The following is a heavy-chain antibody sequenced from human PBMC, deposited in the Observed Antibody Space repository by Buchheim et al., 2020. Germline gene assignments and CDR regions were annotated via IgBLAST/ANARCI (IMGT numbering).Heavy chain of an antibody. CDR1: GFTFSSYA. V-gene: IGHV3-30-3*01. D-gene: IGHD6-13*01. CDR2: ISYDGSNK. J-gene: IGHJ4*02. Sequence: VQLLESGGGLVQPGGSLRLSCAASGFTFSSYAMHWVRQAPGKGLEWVAVISYDGSNKYYADSVKGRFTISRDNSKNTLYLQMNSLRAEDTAVYYCARDEHSSSWLPLDYWGQGTL. CDR3: ARDEHSSSWLPLDY.